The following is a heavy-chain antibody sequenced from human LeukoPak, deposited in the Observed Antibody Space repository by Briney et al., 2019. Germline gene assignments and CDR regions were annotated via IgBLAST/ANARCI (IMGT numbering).Heavy chain of an antibody. J-gene: IGHJ6*03. CDR3: ASHKVGASYYYYYMDV. D-gene: IGHD1-26*01. Sequence: SETLSLTCTVSGCSISSYYLSWIRQPPGKGLEWIGYIYYSGSTNYNPSLKSRVTISVDTSKNQFSLKLSSVTAADTAVYYCASHKVGASYYYYYMDVWGKGTTVTVSS. CDR1: GCSISSYY. CDR2: IYYSGST. V-gene: IGHV4-59*08.